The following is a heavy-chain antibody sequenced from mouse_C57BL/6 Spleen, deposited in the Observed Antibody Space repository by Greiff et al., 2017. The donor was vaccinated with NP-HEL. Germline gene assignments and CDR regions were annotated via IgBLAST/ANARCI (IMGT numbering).Heavy chain of an antibody. V-gene: IGHV5-17*01. CDR2: ISSGSSTI. Sequence: EVQRVESGGGLVKPGGSLKLSCAASGFTFSDYGMHWVRQAPEKGLEWVAYISSGSSTIYYADTVKGRFTISRDNAKNTLFLQMTSLRSEDTAMYYCARFPGFAYWGQGTLVTVSA. J-gene: IGHJ3*01. CDR1: GFTFSDYG. CDR3: ARFPGFAY.